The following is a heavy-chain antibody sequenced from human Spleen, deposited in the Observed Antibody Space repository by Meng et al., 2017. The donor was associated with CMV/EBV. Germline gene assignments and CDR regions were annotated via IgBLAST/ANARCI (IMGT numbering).Heavy chain of an antibody. J-gene: IGHJ4*01. CDR2: IRYDGSNK. D-gene: IGHD1-26*01. CDR3: SRDSGTYYFDN. CDR1: EFTFSNYG. Sequence: GESLKISCAASEFTFSNYGIHWVRQAPGRGLEWVAFIRYDGSNKYYADSVKGRFTISRDNYKNTLYLQVNSLRAEDTAVYYCSRDSGTYYFDNWGHGTLVTVSS. V-gene: IGHV3-30*02.